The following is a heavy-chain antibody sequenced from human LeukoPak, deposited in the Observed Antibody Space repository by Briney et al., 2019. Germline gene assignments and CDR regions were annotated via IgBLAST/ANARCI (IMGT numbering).Heavy chain of an antibody. CDR1: GDSISGYY. CDR2: IFYSGSTNTEST. J-gene: IGHJ5*02. V-gene: IGHV4-59*01. CDR3: ARGGGIESWFDP. Sequence: PSETLSLTCTVSGDSISGYYWNWIRQPPGKGLEWIGYIFYSGSTNTESTNYNPSLKSRVTISVDTSKNQFSLKLSSVTAADTAVYYCARGGGIESWFDPWGQGTLVTVSS.